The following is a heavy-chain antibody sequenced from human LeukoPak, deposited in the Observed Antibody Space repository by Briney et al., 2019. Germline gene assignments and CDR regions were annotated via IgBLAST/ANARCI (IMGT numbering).Heavy chain of an antibody. D-gene: IGHD3-3*01. CDR3: VTSITIFGVALN. Sequence: ASVKVSCKASGYTFTSYDINWVRQATGQGLEWMGWMNPNSGNTGYAQKFQGRVTITRNTSISTAYMELSSLRSEDTAVYYCVTSITIFGVALNWGQGTLVTVSS. CDR2: MNPNSGNT. CDR1: GYTFTSYD. V-gene: IGHV1-8*03. J-gene: IGHJ4*02.